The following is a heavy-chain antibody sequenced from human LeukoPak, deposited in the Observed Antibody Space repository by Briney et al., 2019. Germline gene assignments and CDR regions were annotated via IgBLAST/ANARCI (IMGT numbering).Heavy chain of an antibody. D-gene: IGHD3-22*01. CDR2: ISYDGSNK. Sequence: GGSLRLSCAASGFTFDSCWMSWVRQAPGKGLEWVAVISYDGSNKYYADSVKGRFTISRDNSKNTLYLQMNSLRAEDTAVYYCAKDYYYDTPEVTYYFDYWGQGTLVTVSS. CDR1: GFTFDSCW. J-gene: IGHJ4*02. V-gene: IGHV3-30*18. CDR3: AKDYYYDTPEVTYYFDY.